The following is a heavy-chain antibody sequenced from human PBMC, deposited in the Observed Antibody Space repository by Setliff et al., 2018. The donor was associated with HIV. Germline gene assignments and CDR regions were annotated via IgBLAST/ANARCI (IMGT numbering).Heavy chain of an antibody. V-gene: IGHV1-69*13. Sequence: ASVQVSCKASGGRFSNYGISWVRQAPGQGLEWMGGIIPIFGTTNYAQMFQGRVTMTADESTSTAYMELSSLRSEDTAVYYCARAVVPTYYDVLTGYVYYMDVWGKGTTVTVSS. CDR3: ARAVVPTYYDVLTGYVYYMDV. D-gene: IGHD3-9*01. J-gene: IGHJ6*03. CDR2: IIPIFGTT. CDR1: GGRFSNYG.